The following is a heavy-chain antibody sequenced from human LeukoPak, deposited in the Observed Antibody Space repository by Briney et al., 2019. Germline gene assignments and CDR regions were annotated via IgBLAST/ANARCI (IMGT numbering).Heavy chain of an antibody. Sequence: PGGSLRLSCAASGFTFSNAWMSWVRQAPGKGLEWVGRIKSKTDGGTTDYAAPVKGRFTISRDDSKNTLYLQMNSLKTEDTAVYYCTTYELLARINYYYYYMDVWGKGTTVTVSS. CDR1: GFTFSNAW. CDR2: IKSKTDGGTT. V-gene: IGHV3-15*01. D-gene: IGHD1-26*01. J-gene: IGHJ6*03. CDR3: TTYELLARINYYYYYMDV.